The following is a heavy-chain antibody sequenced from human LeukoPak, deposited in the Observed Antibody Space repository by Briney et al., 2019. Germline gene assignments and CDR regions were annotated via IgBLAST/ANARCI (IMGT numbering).Heavy chain of an antibody. CDR3: ARSRGIVVVPAAIYQHGFDP. V-gene: IGHV3-48*01. CDR2: ISSTGTSI. D-gene: IGHD2-2*01. J-gene: IGHJ5*02. Sequence: QPGGSLRLSCAASGFTFSSYAMIWVRQAPGKGLEWVSYISSTGTSIYYADSVKGRFTISRDNAKNSLYLQMNSLRAEDTAVYYCARSRGIVVVPAAIYQHGFDPWGQGTLVTVSS. CDR1: GFTFSSYA.